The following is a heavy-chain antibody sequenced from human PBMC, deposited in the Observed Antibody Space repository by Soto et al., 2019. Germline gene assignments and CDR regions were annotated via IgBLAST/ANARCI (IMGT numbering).Heavy chain of an antibody. D-gene: IGHD3-10*01. Sequence: SETLSLTCTVSGGSVSSGSYYWSWIRQPPGKGLEWIGYIYYSGSTNYNPSLKSRVTISVDTSKNQFSLKLSSVTAADTAVYYCARHRDGGHNWFDPWGQGTLVTVSS. CDR2: IYYSGST. CDR3: ARHRDGGHNWFDP. CDR1: GGSVSSGSYY. J-gene: IGHJ5*02. V-gene: IGHV4-61*01.